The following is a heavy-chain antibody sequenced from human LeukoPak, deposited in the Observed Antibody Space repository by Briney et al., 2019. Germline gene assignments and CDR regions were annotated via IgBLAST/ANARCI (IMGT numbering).Heavy chain of an antibody. J-gene: IGHJ4*02. CDR3: VRGDSPRGGYFEY. V-gene: IGHV3-30*03. CDR1: GFNFRGFG. D-gene: IGHD3-16*01. Sequence: TGGSLRLSCAASGFNFRGFGMHWVRQAPGKGPEWVAVIYNGGNTKYYGDSVKGRLTISRDNSKNTLYLQMDSLRPDDMAVYYCVRGDSPRGGYFEYWGQGILVTVSS. CDR2: IYNGGNTK.